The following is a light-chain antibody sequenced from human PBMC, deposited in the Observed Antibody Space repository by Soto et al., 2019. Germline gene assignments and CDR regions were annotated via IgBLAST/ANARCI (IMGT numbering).Light chain of an antibody. CDR1: QSVDSIF. CDR2: GTY. Sequence: EIVLTQSPGTLSLSPGERATLSCRASQSVDSIFLAWYQQKPGQPPRLLIYGTYRRATGIPDRFSGSGSGTDFILTISRLEPEDFGGYYCQQYGSAVLYTFGPGTKVENK. J-gene: IGKJ2*01. CDR3: QQYGSAVLYT. V-gene: IGKV3-20*01.